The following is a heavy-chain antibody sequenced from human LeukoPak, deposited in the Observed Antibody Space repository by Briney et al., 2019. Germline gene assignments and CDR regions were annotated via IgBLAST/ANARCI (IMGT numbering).Heavy chain of an antibody. D-gene: IGHD4-17*01. CDR1: GGSISPYY. V-gene: IGHV4-59*01. Sequence: SETLSLTCAASGGSISPYYWMWIRQPPGKGLEWIGYISYSGSTSFNPSLKSRVTISLDTSTNQVSLKLRSVTAADTAVYYCARAGSYRLTTTLWGQGTLVTVSS. CDR2: ISYSGST. J-gene: IGHJ4*02. CDR3: ARAGSYRLTTTL.